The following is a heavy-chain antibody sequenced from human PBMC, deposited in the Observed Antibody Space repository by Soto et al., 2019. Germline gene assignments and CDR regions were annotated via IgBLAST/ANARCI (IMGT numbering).Heavy chain of an antibody. D-gene: IGHD6-13*01. CDR3: ARDLPSRVTYPGQLYSSSWP. J-gene: IGHJ5*02. Sequence: GASVKVSCKASGYTFTGYYMHWVRQAPGQGLEWMGWINPNSGGTNYAQKFQGRVTMTRDTSISTAYMELSRLRSDDTAVYYCARDLPSRVTYPGQLYSSSWPWGQGTLVTVSS. CDR1: GYTFTGYY. CDR2: INPNSGGT. V-gene: IGHV1-2*02.